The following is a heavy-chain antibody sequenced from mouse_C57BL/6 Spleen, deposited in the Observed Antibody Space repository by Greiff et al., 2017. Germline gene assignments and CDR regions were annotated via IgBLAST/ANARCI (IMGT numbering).Heavy chain of an antibody. Sequence: VQLQQPGAELVMPGASVKLSCKASGYTFTSYWMHWVKQRPGQGLEWIGEIDPSDSYTNYNQKFKGKSTLTVDKSSSTAYMQLSSLTSEDSAVYYCARRDGAYYYARDYWGQGTSVTVSS. CDR3: ARRDGAYYYARDY. CDR1: GYTFTSYW. V-gene: IGHV1-69*01. D-gene: IGHD1-1*02. J-gene: IGHJ4*01. CDR2: IDPSDSYT.